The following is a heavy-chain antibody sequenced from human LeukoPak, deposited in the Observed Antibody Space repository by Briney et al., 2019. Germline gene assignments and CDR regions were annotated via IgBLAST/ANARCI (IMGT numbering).Heavy chain of an antibody. CDR1: GFAFGNYG. D-gene: IGHD4-17*01. Sequence: PGGSLRLTCTGSGFAFGNYGMTWVRQPPGKGLEWVSAITGSGGTTRYTDSVTGRFTISRDNSGNTLFLQVNSLRAEDTAVYYCAKDPNGDYLGAFDFWGPGTLVTVSS. J-gene: IGHJ3*01. CDR2: ITGSGGTT. CDR3: AKDPNGDYLGAFDF. V-gene: IGHV3-23*01.